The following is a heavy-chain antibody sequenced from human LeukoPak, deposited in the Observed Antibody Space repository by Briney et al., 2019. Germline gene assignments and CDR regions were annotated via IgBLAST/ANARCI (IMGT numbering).Heavy chain of an antibody. CDR2: VNPNSGGT. CDR1: GYTFTGYY. Sequence: ASVKVSCKASGYTFTGYYIHWVRQAPGQGLEWMGWVNPNSGGTNYAQKFQGRVTMTRDTSISTAYMELSRLTSDDTAVYYCARESRGSDYDSWGQGTLVTASS. CDR3: ARESRGSDYDS. D-gene: IGHD6-19*01. J-gene: IGHJ4*02. V-gene: IGHV1-2*02.